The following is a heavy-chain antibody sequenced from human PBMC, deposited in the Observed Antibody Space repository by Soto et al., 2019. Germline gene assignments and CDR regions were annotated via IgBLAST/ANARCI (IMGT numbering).Heavy chain of an antibody. D-gene: IGHD7-27*01. V-gene: IGHV1-18*01. Sequence: ASVKVSCKASGYTFTSYGISWVRQAPGQGLEWMGWISAYNGNTNYAQKLQGRVTMTTDTSTSTAYMELRSLRSDDTAVYYCARVLGPWGSPPYFDYWGQGTLVTVSS. CDR3: ARVLGPWGSPPYFDY. J-gene: IGHJ4*02. CDR1: GYTFTSYG. CDR2: ISAYNGNT.